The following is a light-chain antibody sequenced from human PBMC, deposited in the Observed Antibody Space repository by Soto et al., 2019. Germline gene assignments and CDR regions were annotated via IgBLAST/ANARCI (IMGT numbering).Light chain of an antibody. CDR3: QVWANPVV. CDR2: EDT. V-gene: IGLV3-21*02. CDR1: NIGFKS. J-gene: IGLJ2*01. Sequence: SYELTQPSSVSVAPGQTARITCGGNNIGFKSVYWYQQRPGQAPVLVVSEDTDRPAGIPERISASNSGITATLIISRVEAGDEADYYCQVWANPVVFGGGTKLTVL.